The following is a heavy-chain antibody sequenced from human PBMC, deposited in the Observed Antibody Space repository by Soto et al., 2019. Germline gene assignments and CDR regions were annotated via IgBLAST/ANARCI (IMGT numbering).Heavy chain of an antibody. CDR2: INPSGGST. D-gene: IGHD3-22*01. CDR1: GYTFTSYY. J-gene: IGHJ4*02. CDR3: ARDHYYDSSGYYYYFDY. Sequence: ASVKVSCKASGYTFTSYYMHWVRQAPGQGFEWMGIINPSGGSTSYAQKFQGRVTMTRDTSTSTVYMELSSLRSEDTAVYYCARDHYYDSSGYYYYFDYWGQGTLVTVSS. V-gene: IGHV1-46*01.